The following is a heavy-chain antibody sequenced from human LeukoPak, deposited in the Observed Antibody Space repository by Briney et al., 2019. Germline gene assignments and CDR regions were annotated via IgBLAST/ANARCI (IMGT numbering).Heavy chain of an antibody. CDR1: GYTFTSYG. D-gene: IGHD3-3*01. V-gene: IGHV1-18*01. Sequence: SVKVSCKASGYTFTSYGISWVRQAPGQGLEWMGWISAYNGNTNYAQKLQGRVTMTTDTSTSTAYMELRSLRSDDTAVYYCVRVRRITIFGVVIEGFADYWGQGTLVTVS. J-gene: IGHJ4*02. CDR3: VRVRRITIFGVVIEGFADY. CDR2: ISAYNGNT.